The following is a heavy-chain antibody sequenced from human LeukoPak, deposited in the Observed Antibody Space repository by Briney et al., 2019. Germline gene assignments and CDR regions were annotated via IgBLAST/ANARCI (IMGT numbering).Heavy chain of an antibody. CDR1: GGSINNYY. V-gene: IGHV4-59*08. D-gene: IGHD3-10*01. CDR2: IYYSGST. CDR3: ATTNIYSGSYYNAY. Sequence: PSETLSLTCTVSGGSINNYYWSWIRQPPGKGLEWIGHIYYSGSTKYNPSLKSRVTISVDTSKNQFSLKLSSVTAADTAVYYCATTNIYSGSYYNAYWGQGTLVTVSS. J-gene: IGHJ4*02.